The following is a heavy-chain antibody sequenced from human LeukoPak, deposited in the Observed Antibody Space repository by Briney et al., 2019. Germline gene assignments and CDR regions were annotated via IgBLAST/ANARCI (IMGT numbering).Heavy chain of an antibody. J-gene: IGHJ4*02. D-gene: IGHD1-26*01. V-gene: IGHV1-18*01. CDR1: GYTFINSA. CDR3: ARVGASYDGLIDY. Sequence: ASVKLSCKASGYTFINSAIGWVRHAPGQGHEWMGWISPYNGYTKYAESLQGRVTMTTDTSTSTAYMELRSLRSDDRAMYYCARVGASYDGLIDYWGQGTRVTVSS. CDR2: ISPYNGYT.